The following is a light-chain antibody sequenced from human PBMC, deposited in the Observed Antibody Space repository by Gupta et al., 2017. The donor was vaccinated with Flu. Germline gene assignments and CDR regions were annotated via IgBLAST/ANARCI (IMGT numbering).Light chain of an antibody. CDR1: SEHSRYN. CDR3: ETWDSDTRV. J-gene: IGLJ1*01. V-gene: IGLV4-60*03. CDR2: VESSGRH. Sequence: QPVPTQSSSASASLGPSVKLTCTQSSEHSRYNIAWHQQQPGKAPRYLMMVESSGRHNKGSGVPDRLSGSSSGADRYLTISNVQSDDEAEYYCETWDSDTRVFGTGTKVTVL.